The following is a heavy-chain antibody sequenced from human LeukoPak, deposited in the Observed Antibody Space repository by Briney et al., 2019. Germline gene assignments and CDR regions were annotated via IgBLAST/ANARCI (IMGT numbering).Heavy chain of an antibody. Sequence: GGTLRLSCAASGFTFGNYGMTWVRQAPGKGLEWVSTFTGRGGSTFYADSVKGRFTISRDNAKNSLYLQMNSLRAEDTAVYYCARDQARAGDAFDIWGQGTMVTVSS. CDR2: FTGRGGST. CDR1: GFTFGNYG. V-gene: IGHV3-23*01. CDR3: ARDQARAGDAFDI. J-gene: IGHJ3*02.